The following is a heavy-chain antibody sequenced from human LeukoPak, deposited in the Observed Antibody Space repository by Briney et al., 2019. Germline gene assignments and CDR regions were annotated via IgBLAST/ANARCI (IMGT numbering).Heavy chain of an antibody. V-gene: IGHV1-18*01. CDR2: ISAYNGNT. CDR3: ARDDVEMATIDLDY. CDR1: GYTFTSYG. Sequence: GASVKVSCKXSGYTFTSYGISWVRQAPGQGLEWMGWISAYNGNTNYSQKLQGRVTMTTDTSTSTAYMELRSLRSDDTAVYYCARDDVEMATIDLDYWGQGTLVTVSS. J-gene: IGHJ4*02. D-gene: IGHD5-24*01.